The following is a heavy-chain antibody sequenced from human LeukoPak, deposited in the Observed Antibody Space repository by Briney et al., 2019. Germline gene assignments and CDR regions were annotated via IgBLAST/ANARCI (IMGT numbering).Heavy chain of an antibody. J-gene: IGHJ4*02. CDR3: ARVICTGGSCFQNDY. CDR1: GFIFSNFE. V-gene: IGHV3-48*03. Sequence: GGSLRLYCTASGFIFSNFEMNWVRQAPGKGLQWLAYINSGATSEYYADSVKGRFTISRDNAKNSLYLQMNSLGVQDTAIYYCARVICTGGSCFQNDYWGQGTLVTVSS. D-gene: IGHD2-8*02. CDR2: INSGATSE.